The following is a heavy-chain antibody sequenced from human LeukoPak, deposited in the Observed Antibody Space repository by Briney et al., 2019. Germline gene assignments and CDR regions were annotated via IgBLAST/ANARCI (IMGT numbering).Heavy chain of an antibody. J-gene: IGHJ5*02. V-gene: IGHV4-34*01. CDR1: GGSFSGYY. Sequence: SETLSLTCAVYGGSFSGYYWSWIRQPPGKGLEWIGEINHSGSTNYNPSLKSRVTISVDTSKNQFSLKLSSVTAADTAVYYCARLFFFASSGSKVVWFDPWGQGTLVTVSS. D-gene: IGHD6-19*01. CDR3: ARLFFFASSGSKVVWFDP. CDR2: INHSGST.